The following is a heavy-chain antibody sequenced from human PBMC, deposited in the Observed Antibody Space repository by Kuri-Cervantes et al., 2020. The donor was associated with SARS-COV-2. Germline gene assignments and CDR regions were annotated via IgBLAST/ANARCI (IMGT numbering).Heavy chain of an antibody. CDR2: IIPTFDTT. Sequence: SVKVSCKASGGTLSSYSVTWVRQAPGQGLEWMGQIIPTFDTTTYAQKFQRRVIFTADESSSTAYMEVNSLTSEDTAVYFCARSQGYCTANSCSWNWFDPWGQGTQVTVSS. CDR1: GGTLSSYS. J-gene: IGHJ5*02. CDR3: ARSQGYCTANSCSWNWFDP. D-gene: IGHD2-8*02. V-gene: IGHV1-69*13.